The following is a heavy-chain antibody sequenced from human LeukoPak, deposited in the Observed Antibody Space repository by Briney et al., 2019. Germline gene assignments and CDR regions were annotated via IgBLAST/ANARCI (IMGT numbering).Heavy chain of an antibody. Sequence: GGSLRLSCAASGFTFDDYAMHWVRQAPGKGLEWVSGISWNSGSIGYADSVKGRFTISRDNAKNSLFLQMNSPRPEDTALYYCARDSALRQWLPNWYFDLWGRGTLVTVSS. CDR3: ARDSALRQWLPNWYFDL. CDR1: GFTFDDYA. J-gene: IGHJ2*01. D-gene: IGHD6-19*01. V-gene: IGHV3-9*01. CDR2: ISWNSGSI.